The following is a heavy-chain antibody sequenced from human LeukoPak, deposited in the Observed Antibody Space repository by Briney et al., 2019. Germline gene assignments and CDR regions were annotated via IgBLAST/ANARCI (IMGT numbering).Heavy chain of an antibody. Sequence: SETLSLTCTDSGGSISSYYWSWIRQPPGKGLEWIGYIYYSGSTNYNPSLKSRVTISVDTSKNQFSLKLSSVTAADTAVYYCARAVYYYDSSAHDSYYYYYYMDVWGKGTTVTVSS. D-gene: IGHD3-22*01. CDR1: GGSISSYY. CDR2: IYYSGST. CDR3: ARAVYYYDSSAHDSYYYYYYMDV. V-gene: IGHV4-59*01. J-gene: IGHJ6*03.